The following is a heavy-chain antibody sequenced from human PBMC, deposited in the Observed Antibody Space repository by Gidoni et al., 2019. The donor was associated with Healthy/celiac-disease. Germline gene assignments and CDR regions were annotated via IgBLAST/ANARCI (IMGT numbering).Heavy chain of an antibody. Sequence: RQPPGKGLAWIGSIYYSGSTYYNPSLKSRVTISVDTSKNQFSLKLSSVTAADTAVYYCAHYYYDSSGYYYFADYWGQGTLVTVSS. D-gene: IGHD3-22*01. CDR3: AHYYYDSSGYYYFADY. CDR2: IYYSGST. V-gene: IGHV4-39*01. J-gene: IGHJ4*02.